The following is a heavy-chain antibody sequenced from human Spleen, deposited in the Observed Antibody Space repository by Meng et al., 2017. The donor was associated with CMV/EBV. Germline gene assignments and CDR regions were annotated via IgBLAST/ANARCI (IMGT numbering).Heavy chain of an antibody. J-gene: IGHJ6*02. Sequence: ASVKVSCKASGYNFTGYYMHWVRQAPGQGLEWMGIINPNSGGTNYAQKFQGRVTMTTDTSISTAYMELSRLRSDDTALYYCSRVGGYCTATSCLGTMDVWGQGTTVTVSS. CDR2: INPNSGGT. CDR3: SRVGGYCTATSCLGTMDV. V-gene: IGHV1-2*02. CDR1: GYNFTGYY. D-gene: IGHD2-2*01.